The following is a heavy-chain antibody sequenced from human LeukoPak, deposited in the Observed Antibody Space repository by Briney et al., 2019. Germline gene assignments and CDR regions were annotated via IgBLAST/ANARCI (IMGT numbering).Heavy chain of an antibody. V-gene: IGHV4-38-2*02. CDR3: ARDFSGYDVGY. Sequence: SETLSLTCAVSGYSISSGYFWGWIRQPPGKGLEWIGSIYHSRSTYYNASLRSRVTISADTSKNEFSLKLSFLSAADTAVYYCARDFSGYDVGYWGQGTLVTVSS. CDR1: GYSISSGYF. J-gene: IGHJ4*02. D-gene: IGHD5-12*01. CDR2: IYHSRST.